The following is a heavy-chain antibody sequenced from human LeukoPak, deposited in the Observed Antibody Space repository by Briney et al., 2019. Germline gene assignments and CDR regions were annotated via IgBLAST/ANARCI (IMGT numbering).Heavy chain of an antibody. D-gene: IGHD3-3*01. Sequence: GGSLRLSCAASGFTFSRYAMSWVRQAPGKGLQWVSAISGTGTSTYYADSVKGRFTISRDNSKNTLSLRMNSLRADDTAIYYCAKFLEDAALIHDWWGQGTLVAVSS. CDR3: AKFLEDAALIHDW. CDR1: GFTFSRYA. CDR2: ISGTGTST. J-gene: IGHJ4*02. V-gene: IGHV3-23*01.